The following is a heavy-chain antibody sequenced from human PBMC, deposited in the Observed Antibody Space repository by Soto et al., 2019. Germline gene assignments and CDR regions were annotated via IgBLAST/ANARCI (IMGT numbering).Heavy chain of an antibody. Sequence: SETLSLTCSISGGSISGYHWNWIRQTPGKGVEWIGYFHNSGNPKYSSSLKSRVTISVDRSKNQFSLKLSSVTAADTAVYYCARGLGPWGQGTLVTVSS. D-gene: IGHD3-10*01. CDR2: FHNSGNP. CDR3: ARGLGP. J-gene: IGHJ5*02. CDR1: GGSISGYH. V-gene: IGHV4-59*12.